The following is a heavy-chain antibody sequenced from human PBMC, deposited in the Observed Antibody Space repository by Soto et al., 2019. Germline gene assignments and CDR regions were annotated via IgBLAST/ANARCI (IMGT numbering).Heavy chain of an antibody. D-gene: IGHD3-22*01. CDR1: GFTFRHYS. J-gene: IGHJ4*02. V-gene: IGHV3-48*02. CDR2: ISISSSPR. CDR3: AGDALQYYDSDYRHAG. Sequence: GGSLRLSCAASGFTFRHYSMHWVRQAPGKGLEWIAYISISSSPRYYADSVKGRFTISRDNDRESVSVEMRSLRNENTAIYYRAGDALQYYDSDYRHAGWGPGTLVTVSS.